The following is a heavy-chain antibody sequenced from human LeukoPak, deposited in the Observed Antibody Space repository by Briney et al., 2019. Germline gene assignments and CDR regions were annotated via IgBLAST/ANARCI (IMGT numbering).Heavy chain of an antibody. V-gene: IGHV4-39*02. J-gene: IGHJ4*02. D-gene: IGHD3-10*01. CDR2: VYYSGST. CDR1: GGSISSSSYY. CDR3: ARDYYGSGSL. Sequence: PSETLSLTCTVSGGSISSSSYYWGWIRQPPGKGLEWIGSVYYSGSTYYNPSLKSRVTISVDTSKNQFSLKLSSVTAADTAVYYCARDYYGSGSLWGQGTLATVSS.